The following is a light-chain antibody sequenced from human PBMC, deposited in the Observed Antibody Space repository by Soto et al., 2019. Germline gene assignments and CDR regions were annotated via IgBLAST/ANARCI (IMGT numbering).Light chain of an antibody. J-gene: IGLJ1*01. V-gene: IGLV2-18*02. CDR3: SSSTSSNTYV. CDR1: SSDVGSYNR. Sequence: QSVLTQPPSVSGSPGQSVAISCTGTSSDVGSYNRVSWYQQPPGTAPKVMIYEVSNRPSGVPDRFSGSKSGNTASLTISGLQAQDEADYYCSSSTSSNTYVFGTGTKVTVL. CDR2: EVS.